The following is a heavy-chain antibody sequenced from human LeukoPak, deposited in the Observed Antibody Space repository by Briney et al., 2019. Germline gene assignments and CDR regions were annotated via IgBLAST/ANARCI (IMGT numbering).Heavy chain of an antibody. CDR2: ISTSSSYI. V-gene: IGHV3-21*01. J-gene: IGHJ4*02. CDR1: GFTFSSYS. CDR3: ARGTLNIPGEHGAFDY. D-gene: IGHD1-14*01. Sequence: GGSLRLSCAASGFTFSSYSMNWVRQAPGKGLEWVSSISTSSSYIHYADSVRGRFTISRDNAKNSLYLQMNSLRAEDTAVYYCARGTLNIPGEHGAFDYWGQGTLVTVSS.